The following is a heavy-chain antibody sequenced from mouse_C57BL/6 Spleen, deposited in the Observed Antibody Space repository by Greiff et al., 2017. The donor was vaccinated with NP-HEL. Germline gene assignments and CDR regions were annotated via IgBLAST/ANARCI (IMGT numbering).Heavy chain of an antibody. CDR3: AREEGLRRGFAY. CDR2: IDPSDSYT. D-gene: IGHD2-4*01. V-gene: IGHV1-50*01. CDR1: GYTFTSYW. J-gene: IGHJ3*01. Sequence: VQLQQPGAELVKPGASVKLSCKASGYTFTSYWMQWVKQRPGQGLEWIGEIDPSDSYTNYNQKFKGKATLTVDTSSSTAYMQLSSLTSEDSAVYYCAREEGLRRGFAYWGQGTLVTVSA.